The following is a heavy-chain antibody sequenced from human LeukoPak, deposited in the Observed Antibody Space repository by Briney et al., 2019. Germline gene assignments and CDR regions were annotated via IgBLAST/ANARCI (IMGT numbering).Heavy chain of an antibody. V-gene: IGHV4-4*07. D-gene: IGHD3-16*02. CDR1: SGSISSYW. Sequence: PSETLSLNCSVSSGSISSYWWSWIRQPAGKGLEFIGRIYTTGRTNYNPSLKGRVSMSVDTSKDKFSLELRSVTAADTAVYFCARAGYTISSYRFDYWGQGALVTVSS. CDR2: IYTTGRT. CDR3: ARAGYTISSYRFDY. J-gene: IGHJ4*02.